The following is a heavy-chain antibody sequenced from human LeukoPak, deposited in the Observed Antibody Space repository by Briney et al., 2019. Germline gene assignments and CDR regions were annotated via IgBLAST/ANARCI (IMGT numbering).Heavy chain of an antibody. CDR1: GFTFSNYA. D-gene: IGHD5-24*01. J-gene: IGHJ4*02. CDR2: ISDSGGST. V-gene: IGHV3-23*01. Sequence: GSLRLSCAASGFTFSNYAMNWVRQAPGKGLEWVSTISDSGGSTYYADSVKGRFTISRDNSKNTMYLHMNSLRAEDTALYFCARDERSIQFNFWGQGTLVTVSS. CDR3: ARDERSIQFNF.